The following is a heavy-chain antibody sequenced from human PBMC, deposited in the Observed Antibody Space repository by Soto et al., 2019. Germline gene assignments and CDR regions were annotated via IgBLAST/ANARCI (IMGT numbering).Heavy chain of an antibody. V-gene: IGHV4-39*01. CDR2: IYYSGST. D-gene: IGHD3-3*01. CDR1: GGSISSSSYY. Sequence: SETLSLTCTVSGGSISSSSYYWGWIRQPPGKGLEWIGSIYYSGSTYYNPSLKSRVTISVDTSKNQFSLKLSSVTAADTAVYYCARGSVRYDFWSGYYMDYYYYYMDVWGKGTTVTVSS. J-gene: IGHJ6*03. CDR3: ARGSVRYDFWSGYYMDYYYYYMDV.